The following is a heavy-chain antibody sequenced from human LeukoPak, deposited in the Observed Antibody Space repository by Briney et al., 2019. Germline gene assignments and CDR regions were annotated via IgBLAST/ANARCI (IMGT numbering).Heavy chain of an antibody. V-gene: IGHV4-59*02. J-gene: IGHJ4*02. D-gene: IGHD6-19*01. CDR2: TYIRAST. Sequence: SETLSLTRSLTDGPVRSYFWSWIRQPPGKGLEWNGNTYIRASTNYNPSLESRVTISLDTSRNHLSLSLRSVTAADTAVYYCAKAAQWLAFDDWGQGALVTVSS. CDR1: DGPVRSYF. CDR3: AKAAQWLAFDD.